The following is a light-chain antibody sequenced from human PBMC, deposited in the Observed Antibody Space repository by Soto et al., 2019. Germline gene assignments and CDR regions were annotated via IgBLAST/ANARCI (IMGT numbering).Light chain of an antibody. Sequence: QSVLTQPASVSGSPGQSITISCTGTSSDVGGYNYVSWYQQHPGKAPKLMIYDVSNRPSGVSNRFSGSKSANTASLTISGLQAEDEADYYCSSHTSSSTSYVSGTRTKVTVL. CDR1: SSDVGGYNY. CDR3: SSHTSSSTSYV. J-gene: IGLJ1*01. CDR2: DVS. V-gene: IGLV2-14*01.